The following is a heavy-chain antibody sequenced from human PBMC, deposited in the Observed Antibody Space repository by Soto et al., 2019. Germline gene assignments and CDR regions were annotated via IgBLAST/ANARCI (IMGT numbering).Heavy chain of an antibody. CDR1: GYTFTSYD. J-gene: IGHJ5*02. CDR3: ARERTAAGTGWSDP. CDR2: MNPNRGNT. D-gene: IGHD6-13*01. Sequence: QVQLVQSGAEVKKPGASVKVSCKASGYTFTSYDINWVRQATGQGLEWMGWMNPNRGNTGYAQKFQGRVTMTRDTTLSTTNMEPSSLRSEETAVYYCARERTAAGTGWSDPLGPGTLVTVSS. V-gene: IGHV1-8*01.